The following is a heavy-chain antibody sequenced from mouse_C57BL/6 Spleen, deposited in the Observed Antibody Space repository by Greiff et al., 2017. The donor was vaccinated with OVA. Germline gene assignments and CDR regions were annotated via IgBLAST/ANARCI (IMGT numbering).Heavy chain of an antibody. CDR1: GFTFSSYA. Sequence: EVKLVESGEGLVKPGGSLKLSCAASGFTFSSYAMSWVRQTPEKRLEWVAYISSGGDYIYYADTVKGRFTISRDNARNTLYLQMSSLKSEDTAMYYCTRDPITTAFDYWGQGTTLTVSS. V-gene: IGHV5-9-1*02. D-gene: IGHD1-2*01. J-gene: IGHJ2*01. CDR3: TRDPITTAFDY. CDR2: ISSGGDYI.